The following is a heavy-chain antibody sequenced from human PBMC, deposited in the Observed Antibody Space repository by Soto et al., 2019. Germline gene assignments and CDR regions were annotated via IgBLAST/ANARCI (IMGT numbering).Heavy chain of an antibody. CDR3: ARHILGYCSSTSCHPDYYYYGMDV. CDR1: GYSFTSYW. CDR2: IYPGDSDT. D-gene: IGHD2-2*01. Sequence: GESLKISCKGSGYSFTSYWIGWVRQMPEKGLEWMGIIYPGDSDTRYSPSFQGQVTISADKSISTAYLQWSSLKASDTAMYYCARHILGYCSSTSCHPDYYYYGMDVGGQGTTVTVSS. J-gene: IGHJ6*02. V-gene: IGHV5-51*01.